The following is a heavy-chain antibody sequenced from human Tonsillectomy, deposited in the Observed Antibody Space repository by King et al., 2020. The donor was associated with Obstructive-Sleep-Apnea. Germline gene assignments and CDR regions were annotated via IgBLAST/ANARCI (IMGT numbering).Heavy chain of an antibody. CDR2: IHYSGST. CDR3: ARPAYCGGDCYSFGSFDI. CDR1: GGSVSSSSYY. D-gene: IGHD2-21*02. V-gene: IGHV4-39*07. Sequence: LQLQESGPGLVKPSETLSLTCTVSGGSVSSSSYYWGWIRQPPGKGLEWIASIHYSGSTYYNPSLKSRVTISVDTSKNQFSLKLNSVTAADTAVYYCARPAYCGGDCYSFGSFDIWGQGTMVTVSS. J-gene: IGHJ3*02.